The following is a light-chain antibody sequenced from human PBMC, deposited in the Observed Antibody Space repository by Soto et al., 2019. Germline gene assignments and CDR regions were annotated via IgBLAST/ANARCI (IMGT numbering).Light chain of an antibody. Sequence: EIVLTQSPGTLSLSPGERATLSCRASQSIYINSLAWYQHKRGQAPRLLIYAATVRATAVPDRFNGSGSGTDFALTIGSLEPEDFAVYYCLQSIKWPLAFGGGTKVDIK. CDR3: LQSIKWPLA. CDR1: QSIYINS. J-gene: IGKJ4*01. CDR2: AAT. V-gene: IGKV3D-20*02.